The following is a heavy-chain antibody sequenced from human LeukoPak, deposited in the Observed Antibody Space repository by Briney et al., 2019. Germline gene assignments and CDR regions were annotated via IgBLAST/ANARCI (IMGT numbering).Heavy chain of an antibody. CDR1: GYTFTSYG. D-gene: IGHD1-26*01. CDR2: MNPNSGNT. V-gene: IGHV1-8*02. CDR3: ARGSEWELRADY. Sequence: WASVKVSCKASGYTFTSYGINWVRQATGQGLEWMGWMNPNSGNTGYAQKFQGRDTMTRNTSISTAYMELSSLRSEDTAVYYCARGSEWELRADYWGQGTLVTVSS. J-gene: IGHJ4*02.